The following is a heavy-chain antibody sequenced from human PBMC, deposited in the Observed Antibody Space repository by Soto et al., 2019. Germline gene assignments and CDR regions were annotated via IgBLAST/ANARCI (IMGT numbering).Heavy chain of an antibody. D-gene: IGHD3-3*01. CDR1: GFTFSSYW. V-gene: IGHV3-7*01. CDR2: IKQDGSEK. CDR3: ASLAYYDFLSGYSPDNRFEP. Sequence: PGGSLRLSCAASGFTFSSYWMSWVRQAPGKGLEWVANIKQDGSEKYYVDSVKCRFTISRDNAKNSLYLQMNSLRAEDTAVYYCASLAYYDFLSGYSPDNRFEPWGQRTLVIVSS. J-gene: IGHJ5*02.